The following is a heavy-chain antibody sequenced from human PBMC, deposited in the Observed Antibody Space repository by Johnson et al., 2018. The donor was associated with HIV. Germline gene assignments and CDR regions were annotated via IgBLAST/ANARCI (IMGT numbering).Heavy chain of an antibody. CDR1: GFTVSSNY. J-gene: IGHJ3*02. V-gene: IGHV3-66*01. D-gene: IGHD3-22*01. CDR2: IYSGGST. CDR3: AREGSYYDSSGYLPLDALDI. Sequence: EQLVESGGGLVQPGGSLRLSCAASGFTVSSNYMSWVRQAPGKGLEWVSVIYSGGSTYYADSVKGRFTISRDNSKNTLYLQMNSLRAEDTAVYYCAREGSYYDSSGYLPLDALDIWGQGTMVTVSS.